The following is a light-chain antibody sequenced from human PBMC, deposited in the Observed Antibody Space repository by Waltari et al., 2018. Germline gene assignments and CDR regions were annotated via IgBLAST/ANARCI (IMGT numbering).Light chain of an antibody. CDR2: DGS. V-gene: IGLV3-21*02. CDR3: QVWDPSTDHVL. J-gene: IGLJ2*01. CDR1: KIGSES. Sequence: SYVLTQPPSVSVAPGQTASIACGGDKIGSESVQWYQQKPGQAPVMVLFDGSDRPLGIPDRISGSKSGNTATLTISGIEAGDEAAYYCQVWDPSTDHVLFGGGTKLTVL.